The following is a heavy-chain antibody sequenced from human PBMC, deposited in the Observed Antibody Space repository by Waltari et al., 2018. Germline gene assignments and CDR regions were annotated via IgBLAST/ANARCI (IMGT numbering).Heavy chain of an antibody. Sequence: QLQLQESGPGLVKPSETLSLTCTVSGGSISSSRYYWGWIRPPPGKGLEWIGSIYYSWSTYYNPSLKSRVTISVDTSKNQFSLKLSSVTAADTAVYYCARVTRGKGFYFDYWGQGTLVTVSS. V-gene: IGHV4-39*07. CDR2: IYYSWST. CDR1: GGSISSSRYY. CDR3: ARVTRGKGFYFDY. J-gene: IGHJ4*02. D-gene: IGHD2-15*01.